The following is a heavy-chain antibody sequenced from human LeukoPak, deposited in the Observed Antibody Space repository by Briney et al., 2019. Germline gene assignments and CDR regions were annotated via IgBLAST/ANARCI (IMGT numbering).Heavy chain of an antibody. D-gene: IGHD3-10*01. CDR3: ASRRITMVRGARTVFDP. CDR2: INHSGNT. Sequence: SETLSLTCAVYGGAFSGYYWSWIRQPPGKGLEWIGEINHSGNTNYNPSLKSRVTVSVDKSKSQFSLKLSSVTAADTAVYYCASRRITMVRGARTVFDPWGQGTLVTVSS. V-gene: IGHV4-34*01. J-gene: IGHJ5*02. CDR1: GGAFSGYY.